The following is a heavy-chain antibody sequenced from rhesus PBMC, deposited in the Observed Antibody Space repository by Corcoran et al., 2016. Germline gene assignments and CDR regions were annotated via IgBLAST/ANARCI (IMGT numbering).Heavy chain of an antibody. CDR2: IYGIVGVT. J-gene: IGHJ2*01. V-gene: IGHV4-106*01. Sequence: QVQLQESGPGLVKPSETLSLTCAVSGGSISNDHYWSWIRQPPGKALEWIGYIYGIVGVTNYKPSLRNLVTISIYTSNTPSSLKLSALTAAATAVSSCSWCSWYVDPWGPCSPITISS. CDR1: GGSISNDHY. D-gene: IGHD2-15*01. CDR3: SWCSWYVDP.